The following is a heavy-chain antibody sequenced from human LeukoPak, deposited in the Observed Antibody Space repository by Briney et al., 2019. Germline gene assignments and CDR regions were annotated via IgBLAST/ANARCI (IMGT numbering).Heavy chain of an antibody. J-gene: IGHJ1*01. D-gene: IGHD6-19*01. CDR1: GFTFSSYA. V-gene: IGHV3-23*01. CDR3: AKDPESSGWYEFYFQH. CDR2: ISGSGGST. Sequence: GGSLRLSYAASGFTFSSYAMSWVRQAPGKGLEWVSAISGSGGSTYYADSVKGRFTISRDNSKNTLYLQMNSLRAEDTAVYYCAKDPESSGWYEFYFQHWGQGTLVTVSS.